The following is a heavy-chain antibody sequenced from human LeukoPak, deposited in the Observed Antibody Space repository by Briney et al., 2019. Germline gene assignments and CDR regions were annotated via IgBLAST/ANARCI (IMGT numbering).Heavy chain of an antibody. CDR1: GGSISSGDYY. CDR2: IYYSGST. Sequence: SQTLSLTCTVSGGSISSGDYYWSWIRQPPGKGLEWIGYIYYSGSTYYNPSLKSRVTISVDTSKNQFSLKLSSVTAADMAVYYCARVGSGYYIDYWGQGTLVTVSS. CDR3: ARVGSGYYIDY. V-gene: IGHV4-30-4*01. D-gene: IGHD3-22*01. J-gene: IGHJ4*02.